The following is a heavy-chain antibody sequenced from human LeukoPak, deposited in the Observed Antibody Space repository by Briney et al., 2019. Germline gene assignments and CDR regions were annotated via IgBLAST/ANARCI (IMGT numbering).Heavy chain of an antibody. CDR2: IKSDGST. J-gene: IGHJ1*01. D-gene: IGHD3-22*01. V-gene: IGHV3-74*01. CDR1: GFTFSSYW. Sequence: GGSLRLSCAASGFTFSSYWMHWVRQAPGKGLVWVSRIKSDGSTNYADSVKSRFTISRDNAKNTVSLQMNSLRAEDTGVYYCARAPSEIGGYYPEYFRHWGQGTLVTVSS. CDR3: ARAPSEIGGYYPEYFRH.